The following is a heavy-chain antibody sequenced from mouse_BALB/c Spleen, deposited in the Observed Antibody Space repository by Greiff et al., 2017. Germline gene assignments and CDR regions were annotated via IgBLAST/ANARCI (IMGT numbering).Heavy chain of an antibody. Sequence: QVQLKESGPGLVAPSQSLSITCTVSGFSLTGYGVNWVRQPPGKGLEWLGVIWAGGSTNYNSALMSRLSISKDNSKSQVFLKMNSLQTDDTAMYYCAREGTRAMDYWGQGTSVTVSS. CDR1: GFSLTGYG. CDR3: AREGTRAMDY. CDR2: IWAGGST. J-gene: IGHJ4*01. D-gene: IGHD3-3*01. V-gene: IGHV2-9*02.